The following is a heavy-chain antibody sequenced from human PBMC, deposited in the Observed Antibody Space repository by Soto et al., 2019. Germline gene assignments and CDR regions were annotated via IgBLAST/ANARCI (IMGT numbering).Heavy chain of an antibody. CDR1: GFTVSNNY. CDR3: GALRGGGGY. V-gene: IGHV3-53*01. J-gene: IGHJ4*02. D-gene: IGHD3-10*01. Sequence: EVQLVESGGGLIQPGGSLRLSCAVSGFTVSNNYMSWVRQAPGKGLEGVSVIYSGGYTAYGDSVKGRFTISRDNSKNTLFLQMKTLGADHPAVLYWGALRGGGGYWGQGTLVTVSS. CDR2: IYSGGYT.